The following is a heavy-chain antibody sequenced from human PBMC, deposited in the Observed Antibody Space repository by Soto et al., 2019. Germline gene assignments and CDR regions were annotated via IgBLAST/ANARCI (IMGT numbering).Heavy chain of an antibody. D-gene: IGHD3-22*01. V-gene: IGHV3-21*01. CDR2: ISSSSSYI. J-gene: IGHJ6*02. CDR1: GFTFSSYS. CDR3: ARQMVVVMGGMDV. Sequence: GGSLRLSCAASGFTFSSYSMNWVRQAPGKGLEWVSSISSSSSYIYYADSVKGRFTISRDNAKNSLYLQMNSLRAEDTAVYYCARQMVVVMGGMDVWGQGXTVTVSS.